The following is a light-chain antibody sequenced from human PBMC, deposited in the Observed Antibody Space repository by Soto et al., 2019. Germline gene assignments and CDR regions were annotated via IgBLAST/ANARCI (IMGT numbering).Light chain of an antibody. CDR2: GAS. CDR3: QQYDSSPWT. CDR1: QSVSSSF. J-gene: IGKJ1*01. V-gene: IGKV3-20*01. Sequence: EIVLTQSPGTLSLSPGERATLSCRASQSVSSSFLAWYQQKPGQAPRLLIYGASTRATGIPDRFSGSGSGTDFTLTISRLEPEDFAVYYCQQYDSSPWTLGQGTKVEIK.